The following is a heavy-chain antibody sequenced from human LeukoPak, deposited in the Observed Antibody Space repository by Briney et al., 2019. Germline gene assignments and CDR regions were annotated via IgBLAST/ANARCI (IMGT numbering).Heavy chain of an antibody. D-gene: IGHD2-2*01. CDR3: ARTIVVVPATKIWFDP. Sequence: ASVKVSCKASGYTFTSYDINWVRQATGQGLEWMGWMNPNSGNTGYAQKFRGRVTITRNTSISTAYMELSSLRSEDTAVYYCARTIVVVPATKIWFDPWGQGTLVTVSS. CDR2: MNPNSGNT. CDR1: GYTFTSYD. V-gene: IGHV1-8*03. J-gene: IGHJ5*02.